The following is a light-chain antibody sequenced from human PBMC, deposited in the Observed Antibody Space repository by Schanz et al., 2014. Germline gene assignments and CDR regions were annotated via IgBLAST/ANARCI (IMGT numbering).Light chain of an antibody. V-gene: IGKV3-15*01. CDR3: QQYSNWPPGT. J-gene: IGKJ4*01. CDR1: QSVSSN. Sequence: EIVMTQSPATLSVSPGERATLSCRASQSVSSNLAWYQQKPGQAPRLLIYGASTRATGIPDRFSGSGSGTEFTLTIRSLQSEDFAVYYCQQYSNWPPGTFGGGTKVEI. CDR2: GAS.